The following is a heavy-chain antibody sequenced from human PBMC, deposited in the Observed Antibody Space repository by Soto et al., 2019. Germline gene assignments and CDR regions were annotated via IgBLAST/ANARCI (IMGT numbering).Heavy chain of an antibody. J-gene: IGHJ4*02. V-gene: IGHV4-4*02. Sequence: QVQLQESGPGLVKPSGTLSLTCAVSGGSISSSNWWSWVRQPPGKGLEWIGEIYHSGSTNYNPSLKSRVPISVDKSKNQFPLELSSVTAADTAVYYCARFYDSSGYYYARGGYFGYWGQGTLVTVSS. CDR3: ARFYDSSGYYYARGGYFGY. CDR1: GGSISSSNW. CDR2: IYHSGST. D-gene: IGHD3-22*01.